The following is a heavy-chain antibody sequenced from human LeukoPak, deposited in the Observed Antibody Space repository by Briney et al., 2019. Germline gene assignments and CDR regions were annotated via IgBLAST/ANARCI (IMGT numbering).Heavy chain of an antibody. Sequence: QAGGSLRLSCAASGFTFSSYWMSWVRQAPGKGLEWVANIKQDGSEKYYVDSVKGRFTISRDNAKNSLYLQMNSLRAEDTAVYYCARDVINPYYYDSSGYFDYWGQGTLVTVSS. CDR2: IKQDGSEK. J-gene: IGHJ4*02. CDR1: GFTFSSYW. V-gene: IGHV3-7*01. D-gene: IGHD3-22*01. CDR3: ARDVINPYYYDSSGYFDY.